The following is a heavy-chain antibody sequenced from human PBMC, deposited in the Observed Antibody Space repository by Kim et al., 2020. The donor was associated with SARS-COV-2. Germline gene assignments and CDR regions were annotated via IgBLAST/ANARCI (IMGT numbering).Heavy chain of an antibody. CDR1: GFTFSNAW. J-gene: IGHJ4*02. D-gene: IGHD3-9*01. V-gene: IGHV3-15*01. CDR3: TTFGYDILTGYYDY. CDR2: IKSKTDGGTT. Sequence: GGSLRLSCAASGFTFSNAWMSWVRQAPGKGLEWVGRIKSKTDGGTTDYAAPVKGRFTISRDDSKNTLYLQMNSLKTEDTAVYYCTTFGYDILTGYYDYWGQGTLVTVSS.